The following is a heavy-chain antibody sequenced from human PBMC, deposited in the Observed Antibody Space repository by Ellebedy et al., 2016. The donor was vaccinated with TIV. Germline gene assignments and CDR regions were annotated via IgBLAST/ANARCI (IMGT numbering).Heavy chain of an antibody. CDR1: GFTFSSYG. CDR2: IWYDGNNK. V-gene: IGHV3-33*01. CDR3: ARGYGGNWFDP. D-gene: IGHD3-16*01. J-gene: IGHJ5*02. Sequence: GESLKISXAASGFTFSSYGMHWVRQAPGKGLEWVAAIWYDGNNKYYSDSVKGRFTISRDNSKNTLYLQMNSLRAEDTAVYYCARGYGGNWFDPWGQGTLVTVSS.